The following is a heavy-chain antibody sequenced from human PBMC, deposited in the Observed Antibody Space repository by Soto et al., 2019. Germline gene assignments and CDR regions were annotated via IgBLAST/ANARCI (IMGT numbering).Heavy chain of an antibody. D-gene: IGHD2-8*01. J-gene: IGHJ6*02. CDR1: GGTFSSYA. CDR3: ATMVYGYYYGMDV. CDR2: IIPIFGTA. V-gene: IGHV1-69*06. Sequence: SVKVSCKASGGTFSSYAISWVRQAPGQGLEWMGGIIPIFGTANYAQKFQGRVTITADKSTSTAYMELSSLRSVYSAVYYCATMVYGYYYGMDVWGQGTTVTVSS.